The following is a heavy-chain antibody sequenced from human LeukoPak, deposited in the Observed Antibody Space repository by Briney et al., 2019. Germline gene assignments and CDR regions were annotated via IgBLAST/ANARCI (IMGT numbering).Heavy chain of an antibody. CDR1: GFTFSSYN. Sequence: GGSLRLSCAASGFTFSSYNMNWVRQAPGKGLEWVSSISSSSSYISYADSMKGRFTISRDNAKNSLYLQMNSLRAEDTAVYYCARDVAAAYLDYWGQGTLVTVSS. V-gene: IGHV3-21*01. CDR3: ARDVAAAYLDY. D-gene: IGHD6-13*01. CDR2: ISSSSSYI. J-gene: IGHJ4*02.